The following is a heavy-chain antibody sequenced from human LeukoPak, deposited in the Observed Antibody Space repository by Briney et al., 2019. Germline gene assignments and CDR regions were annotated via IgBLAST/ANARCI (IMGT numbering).Heavy chain of an antibody. CDR1: GFTVSTNY. CDR2: IYSGGTT. Sequence: GGSLRLSCAASGFTVSTNYLSWVRQAPGEGLEWVSVIYSGGTTHYADSVKGRFTISRDNSKNTLYLQMNSLRVEDTAVYYCARTYYYDSSGPDWGQGTLVTVFS. J-gene: IGHJ4*02. D-gene: IGHD3-22*01. V-gene: IGHV3-66*01. CDR3: ARTYYYDSSGPD.